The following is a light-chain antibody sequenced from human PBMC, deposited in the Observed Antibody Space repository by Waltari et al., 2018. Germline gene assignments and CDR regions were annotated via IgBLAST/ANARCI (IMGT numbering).Light chain of an antibody. CDR3: QQYYSVPPT. CDR1: QTVLNTSNNKNY. V-gene: IGKV4-1*01. J-gene: IGKJ1*01. CDR2: WAS. Sequence: DVVMTQSPDSLAVSLGEKATIKCRSRQTVLNTSNNKNYLAWYQQKAGQSPQMLIYWASTRESGVPDRFSGSGSGTDFTLSIDSLQAEDVAVDHGQQYYSVPPTFGQGTKVEIK.